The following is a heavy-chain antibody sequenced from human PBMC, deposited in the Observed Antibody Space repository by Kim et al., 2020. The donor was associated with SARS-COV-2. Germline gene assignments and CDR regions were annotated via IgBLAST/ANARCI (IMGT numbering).Heavy chain of an antibody. CDR2: ISYSGST. J-gene: IGHJ3*02. Sequence: SETLSLTCTVSGGFISSYYWSWIRQPPGKGLEWIGYISYSGSTNYNPSLKSRVTISVDTSKNQFSLKLSSVTAADTAVYYCARRGFGAAAAYDAFDIWGQGTMVTVSS. CDR3: ARRGFGAAAAYDAFDI. CDR1: GGFISSYY. D-gene: IGHD6-13*01. V-gene: IGHV4-59*01.